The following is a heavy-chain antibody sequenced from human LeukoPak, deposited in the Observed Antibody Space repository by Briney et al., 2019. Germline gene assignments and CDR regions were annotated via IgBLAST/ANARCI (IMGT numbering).Heavy chain of an antibody. J-gene: IGHJ5*02. CDR3: ARVFGSSWSGGWFDP. CDR1: GGSISSYY. D-gene: IGHD6-13*01. CDR2: IYYSGST. V-gene: IGHV4-59*01. Sequence: SETLSLTCTVSGGSISSYYWSWIRQPPGKGLEWIGYIYYSGSTNYNPSLKSRVTISVDTSKNQFSLKLSSVTAADTAVYYCARVFGSSWSGGWFDPWGQGTLVTVSS.